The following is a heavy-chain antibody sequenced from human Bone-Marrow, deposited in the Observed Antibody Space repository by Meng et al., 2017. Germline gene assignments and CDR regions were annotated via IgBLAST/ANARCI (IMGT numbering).Heavy chain of an antibody. CDR2: IYDSRNT. V-gene: IGHV4-30-4*01. CDR1: GGSISSGGYY. CDR3: ARGLRGYYDSSGSFDY. J-gene: IGHJ4*02. Sequence: QVQLQESGPGLVKPSKTLSRTCTAPGGSISSGGYYWSWIRQPPGEGLEWIGYIYDSRNTFYNPSLKSRVTISLDTSKNQFSLKLSSVTAADTAVYYCARGLRGYYDSSGSFDYWGQGTLVTVSS. D-gene: IGHD3-22*01.